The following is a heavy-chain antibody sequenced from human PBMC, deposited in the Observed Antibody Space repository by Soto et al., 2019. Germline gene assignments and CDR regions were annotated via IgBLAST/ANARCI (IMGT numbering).Heavy chain of an antibody. CDR2: IYRGDSNT. Sequence: WEFHKIRCRGVGYNFISFCIGWVRQMPRKGLELMGIIYRGDSNTRYSPSFQGQVTISADKSISTAYLQRSSLRASDTAMYYCARHDVRVVAAPTQTENCSNYGMDVWGQGTTVTVSS. CDR1: GYNFISFC. V-gene: IGHV5-51*01. CDR3: ARHDVRVVAAPTQTENCSNYGMDV. D-gene: IGHD2-15*01. J-gene: IGHJ6*02.